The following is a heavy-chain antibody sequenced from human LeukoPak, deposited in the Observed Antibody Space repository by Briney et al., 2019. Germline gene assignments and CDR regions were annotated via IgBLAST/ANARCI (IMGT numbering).Heavy chain of an antibody. CDR1: GGSISSYY. D-gene: IGHD6-13*01. CDR3: ARQGYTTPYSSSRQYYFDY. J-gene: IGHJ4*02. V-gene: IGHV4-59*08. CDR2: IYYSGST. Sequence: SETLSLTCTVSGGSISSYYWSWIRQPPGKGLEWIGYIYYSGSTNYNPSLKSRVTISVDTSKNQFSLKLSSVTAADTAVYYCARQGYTTPYSSSRQYYFDYWGQGTLVTVSS.